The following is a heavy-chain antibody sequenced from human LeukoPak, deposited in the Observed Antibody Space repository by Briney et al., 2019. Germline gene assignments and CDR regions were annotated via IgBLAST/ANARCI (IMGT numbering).Heavy chain of an antibody. CDR1: GYTVTGHY. CDR2: INPNSGVT. Sequence: ASVKVSCQASGYTVTGHYMHWMRQAPAQGLEGMGWINPNSGVTNYAQKFQGRVTMTRDTSISTAYMDKTRLTSDDTGVYYCARAVGGSFSTYFDYWGQGTLVTVSS. J-gene: IGHJ4*02. V-gene: IGHV1-2*02. CDR3: ARAVGGSFSTYFDY. D-gene: IGHD2-15*01.